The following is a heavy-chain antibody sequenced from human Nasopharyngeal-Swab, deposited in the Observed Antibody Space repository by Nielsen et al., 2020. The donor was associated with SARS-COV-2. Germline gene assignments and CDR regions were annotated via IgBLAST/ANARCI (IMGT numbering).Heavy chain of an antibody. CDR3: AREGYGDSSFYSDY. Sequence: GGSLRLSCAASGFTFSSYEMNWVRQAPGKGLEWVSYISSSGNTLYYADSVKGRFTVSRDNAKNSLFLHLGSLRAEDTAVYYCAREGYGDSSFYSDYWGQGTLVTVSS. CDR2: ISSSGNTL. D-gene: IGHD4-17*01. J-gene: IGHJ4*02. CDR1: GFTFSSYE. V-gene: IGHV3-48*03.